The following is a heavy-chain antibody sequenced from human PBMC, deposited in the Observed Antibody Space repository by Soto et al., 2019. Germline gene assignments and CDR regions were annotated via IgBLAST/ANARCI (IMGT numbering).Heavy chain of an antibody. Sequence: EVLLLQSGGGLVQPGGSLRLSCAASGFTFGDYAMTWVRQAPGKGLEWVSDISDGDGDTHYADSVKGRFTTSRDNSKNTLYLQMNSLRPEDTAMYYCAKETHSSGYGSYFDYWGPGILVTVSS. J-gene: IGHJ4*02. V-gene: IGHV3-23*01. CDR1: GFTFGDYA. CDR2: ISDGDGDT. D-gene: IGHD3-22*01. CDR3: AKETHSSGYGSYFDY.